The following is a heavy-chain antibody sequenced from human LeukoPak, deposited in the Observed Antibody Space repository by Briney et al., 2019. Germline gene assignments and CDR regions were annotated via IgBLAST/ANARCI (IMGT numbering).Heavy chain of an antibody. CDR3: ARAPVPYSGTYYPHY. D-gene: IGHD1-26*01. J-gene: IGHJ4*02. V-gene: IGHV3-33*01. Sequence: GRSLRLSCAASGFSFSTYGMHWVRQAPGKGLECVAIIWVDGSNKKYADSVKGRFNISRDNSKNTLYLQMNSLRLDDTAVYYCARAPVPYSGTYYPHYWGQGTLVTVSS. CDR1: GFSFSTYG. CDR2: IWVDGSNK.